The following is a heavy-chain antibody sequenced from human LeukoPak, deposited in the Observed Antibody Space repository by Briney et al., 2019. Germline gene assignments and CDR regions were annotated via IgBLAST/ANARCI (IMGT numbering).Heavy chain of an antibody. CDR2: IYHSGST. Sequence: SETLSLTCAVSGGSISSSNWWSWVRQPPGKGLEWIGEIYHSGSTNYNPSLKSRVTISVDKSKNQFSLKLSSVTAADTAVYYCARTGSYDSSGYSSHWGQGTLVTVSS. V-gene: IGHV4-4*02. CDR3: ARTGSYDSSGYSSH. J-gene: IGHJ4*02. D-gene: IGHD3-22*01. CDR1: GGSISSSNW.